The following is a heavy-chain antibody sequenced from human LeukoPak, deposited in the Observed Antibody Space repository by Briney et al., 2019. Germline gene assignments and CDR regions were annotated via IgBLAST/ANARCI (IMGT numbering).Heavy chain of an antibody. CDR2: INPNSGGT. CDR1: GYTFTGYY. D-gene: IGHD3-10*01. J-gene: IGHJ4*02. Sequence: ASVKVSCKASGYTFTGYYMHWVRQAPGQGLEWMGWINPNSGGTNYAQKFQGRVTMTRDTSISTAYMEVSRLRSDDRAVDYCERAGFTMVRRVIIPLGYWGQGTLVTVSS. CDR3: ERAGFTMVRRVIIPLGY. V-gene: IGHV1-2*02.